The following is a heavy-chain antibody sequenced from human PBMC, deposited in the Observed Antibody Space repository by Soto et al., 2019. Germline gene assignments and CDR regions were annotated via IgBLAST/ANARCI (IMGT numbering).Heavy chain of an antibody. V-gene: IGHV1-3*01. J-gene: IGHJ3*02. D-gene: IGHD6-19*01. CDR3: ARGNSGAFDI. CDR2: MNPLNGDT. CDR1: RYTLTTCS. Sequence: QVQLVQYGAEVKKPGASVKVSCRASRYTLTTCSMHWVRQAPGQRLEWMGWMNPLNGDTKYSQRFQGRLTIIRDTSASTAYMELSSLRSEDTAIYYCARGNSGAFDIWGQGTMVTVS.